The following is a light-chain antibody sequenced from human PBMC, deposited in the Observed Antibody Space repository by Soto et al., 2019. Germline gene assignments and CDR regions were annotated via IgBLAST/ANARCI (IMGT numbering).Light chain of an antibody. CDR2: GAY. CDR1: QSVSSSF. Sequence: IVLTQFPSTLSLSPGERTTLSCRTSQSVSSSFLAWYQHKPGQAHRLLIFGAYNRAAGIQDRFSGSRSGTDFTLTIGRLEPEDFAVYYCQLYGSSSITFGQGTRLEIK. V-gene: IGKV3-20*01. CDR3: QLYGSSSIT. J-gene: IGKJ5*01.